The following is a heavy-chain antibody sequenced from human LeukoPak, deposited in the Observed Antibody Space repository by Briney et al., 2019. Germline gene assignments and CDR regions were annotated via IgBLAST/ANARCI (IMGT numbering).Heavy chain of an antibody. CDR3: ARALSSSREYDY. D-gene: IGHD6-13*01. Sequence: ASVKVSCKATGYTFTGNYMHWVRQAPGQGLEWMGWISAYNGNTNYAQKLQGRVTMTTDTSTSTAYMELKSLRSDDTAVYYCARALSSSREYDYWGQGTLVTVSS. CDR1: GYTFTGNY. CDR2: ISAYNGNT. J-gene: IGHJ4*02. V-gene: IGHV1-18*04.